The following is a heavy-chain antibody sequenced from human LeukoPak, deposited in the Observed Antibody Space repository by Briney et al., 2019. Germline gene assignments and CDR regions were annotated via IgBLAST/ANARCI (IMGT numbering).Heavy chain of an antibody. CDR2: ISSGGTYV. J-gene: IGHJ4*02. Sequence: GGSLRLSCVVSGFTFKTYSTNWVRQAPGKGLEWVSSISSGGTYVDYADSVKGRFTISRDNAKNSLYLQMNSLRAEDTAVFYCARDPGYSNSPYYLDYWGQGTLVTVSS. D-gene: IGHD5-12*01. CDR1: GFTFKTYS. CDR3: ARDPGYSNSPYYLDY. V-gene: IGHV3-21*01.